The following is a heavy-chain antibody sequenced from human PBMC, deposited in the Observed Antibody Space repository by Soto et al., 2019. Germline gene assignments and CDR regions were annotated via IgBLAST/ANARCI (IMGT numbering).Heavy chain of an antibody. V-gene: IGHV3-23*01. J-gene: IGHJ4*02. CDR3: AKENGYSSSWFEFDY. Sequence: EVQLLESGGGLVQPGGSLRLSCAASGFTFSSYAMSWVRQAPGKGLEWVSAISGSGGSTYYADSVKGRFTISRDNSRNTLYLQMNSLRAEHTAVYYCAKENGYSSSWFEFDYWGQGTLVTVSS. CDR1: GFTFSSYA. D-gene: IGHD6-13*01. CDR2: ISGSGGST.